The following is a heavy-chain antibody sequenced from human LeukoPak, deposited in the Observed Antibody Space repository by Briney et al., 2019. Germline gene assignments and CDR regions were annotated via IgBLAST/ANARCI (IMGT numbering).Heavy chain of an antibody. CDR2: INPDGNER. D-gene: IGHD6-19*01. Sequence: GGSLRLSCAASGFSFSSYYMSWVRQAPGKGLEWVALINPDGNERYYVDSVKGRFTISRDNSKNTLYLQMNSLRAEDTAVYYCARDLSSGWYWGSFDYWGQGTLVTVSS. V-gene: IGHV3-7*01. J-gene: IGHJ4*02. CDR3: ARDLSSGWYWGSFDY. CDR1: GFSFSSYY.